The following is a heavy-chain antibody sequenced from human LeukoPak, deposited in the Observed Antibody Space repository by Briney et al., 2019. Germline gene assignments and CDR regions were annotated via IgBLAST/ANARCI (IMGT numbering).Heavy chain of an antibody. CDR2: IYSGGST. Sequence: GASLRLSCAASGFTVSSNYMSWVLQAPGKGQEWVSVIYSGGSTYYADSVKGRFTISRDNSKNTLYLQMNSLRAEDTAVYYCARDLTGEQQLVTQHWGQGTLVTVSS. V-gene: IGHV3-53*01. CDR3: ARDLTGEQQLVTQH. D-gene: IGHD6-13*01. J-gene: IGHJ1*01. CDR1: GFTVSSNY.